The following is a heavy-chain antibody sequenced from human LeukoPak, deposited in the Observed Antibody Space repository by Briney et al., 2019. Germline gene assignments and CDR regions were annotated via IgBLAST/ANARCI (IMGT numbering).Heavy chain of an antibody. CDR1: GFTFSSYD. D-gene: IGHD2-2*01. CDR2: ISYDGSKK. Sequence: PGGSLRLSCVASGFTFSSYDMHWVRQAPGKGLEWVAVISYDGSKKYYADSVKGRFTISRDNSKNTLYLQMNSLRAEDTAVYYCASTSSSPWGQGTLVTVSS. V-gene: IGHV3-30*03. CDR3: ASTSSSP. J-gene: IGHJ5*02.